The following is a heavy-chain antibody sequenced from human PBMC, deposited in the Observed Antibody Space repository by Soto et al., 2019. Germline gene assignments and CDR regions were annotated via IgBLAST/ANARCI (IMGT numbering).Heavy chain of an antibody. D-gene: IGHD6-19*01. J-gene: IGHJ4*02. Sequence: QVQLQQWGAGLLKPSETLSLTCAVYGGSFSGYYWSWIRQPPGKGLEWIGEINHSGSTNYNPSLKSRVTISVDTSKNQFSLKLSSVTAADTAVYYCARCRSIAVAGTFDYWGQGTLVTVSS. CDR2: INHSGST. CDR1: GGSFSGYY. CDR3: ARCRSIAVAGTFDY. V-gene: IGHV4-34*01.